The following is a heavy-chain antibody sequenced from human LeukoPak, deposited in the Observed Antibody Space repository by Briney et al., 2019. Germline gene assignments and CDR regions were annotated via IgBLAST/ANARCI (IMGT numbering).Heavy chain of an antibody. CDR2: ISGVGSST. V-gene: IGHV3-23*01. J-gene: IGHJ4*02. Sequence: GGSLRLSCAASGFTFGSYAMSWVRQAPGKGLEWVSAISGVGSSTYYADSVKGRFTISRDNSKNTLYLQMNSLRAEDTAVYYCAKDTEYCSGGSCYLLAYFDYWGQGTLVTVSS. CDR3: AKDTEYCSGGSCYLLAYFDY. CDR1: GFTFGSYA. D-gene: IGHD2-15*01.